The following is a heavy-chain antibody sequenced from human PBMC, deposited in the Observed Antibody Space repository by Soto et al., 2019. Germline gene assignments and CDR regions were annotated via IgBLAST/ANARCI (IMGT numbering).Heavy chain of an antibody. CDR1: GFTFSNYA. Sequence: GGSLRLSCAASGFTFSNYAMTWVRQAPGKGLEWVSAISGIGDTTSYAESVKGRFTISRDNSKNTLYLQMNSLRADDTALYYCAKEVVRRFDFDCWGQGTLVTVSS. CDR3: AKEVVRRFDFDC. CDR2: ISGIGDTT. V-gene: IGHV3-23*01. J-gene: IGHJ4*02.